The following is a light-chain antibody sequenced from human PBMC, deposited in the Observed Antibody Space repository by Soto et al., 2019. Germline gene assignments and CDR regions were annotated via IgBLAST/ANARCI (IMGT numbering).Light chain of an antibody. CDR3: QSYDSSLSGL. CDR2: GNS. V-gene: IGLV1-40*01. Sequence: QSVLTQPPSVSGAPGQRVTISCTGSSSNIGAGYDVHWYQQLPGTAPKLLIYGNSNRPSGVPDRFSGSKSGTSASLAITGLQAEDEADYYCQSYDSSLSGLFGGGT. CDR1: SSNIGAGYD. J-gene: IGLJ3*02.